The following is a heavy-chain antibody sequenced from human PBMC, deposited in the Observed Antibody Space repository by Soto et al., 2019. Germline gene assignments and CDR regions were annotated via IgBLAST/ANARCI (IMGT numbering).Heavy chain of an antibody. CDR1: GGRVSSNRAA. V-gene: IGHV6-1*01. CDR2: TYYTSTWYN. CDR3: ARDLDHGLRKRRFHLANWLDP. D-gene: IGHD3-3*01. Sequence: SQTLPRTCASCGGRVSSNRAASNWIRQSPSRGLEWLGRTYYTSTWYNDYAVSVKSRITINPPTSKNQFSLQLNSVPPEDTAVYYCARDLDHGLRKRRFHLANWLDPSGQGPLLTVSS. J-gene: IGHJ5*02.